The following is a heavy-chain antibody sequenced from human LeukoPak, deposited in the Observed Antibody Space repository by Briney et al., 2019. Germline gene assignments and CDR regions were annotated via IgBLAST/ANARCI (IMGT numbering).Heavy chain of an antibody. CDR3: ARGLGGRRVYYYYGMDV. D-gene: IGHD3-16*01. V-gene: IGHV1-3*01. J-gene: IGHJ6*04. CDR1: GYTFTSYD. Sequence: GASVKVSCKASGYTFTSYDINWVRQATGQGLEWMGWINAGNGNTKYSQKFQGRVTITRDTSASTAYMELSSLRSEDTAVYYCARGLGGRRVYYYYGMDVWGKGTTVTVSS. CDR2: INAGNGNT.